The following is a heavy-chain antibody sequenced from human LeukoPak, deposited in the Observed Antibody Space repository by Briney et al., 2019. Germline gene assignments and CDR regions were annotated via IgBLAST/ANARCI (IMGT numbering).Heavy chain of an antibody. J-gene: IGHJ3*01. Sequence: PGGSLRLSCAASGFSFSDAGMTWVRQAPGKGLEGVSLIASSGRNTYYTDSVRGRFTISRDNSKNTLSLQMNSLRVEDTAMYYCAKDIQLSAWGRGTMVTVSS. CDR3: AKDIQLSA. CDR2: IASSGRNT. V-gene: IGHV3-23*01. CDR1: GFSFSDAG. D-gene: IGHD5-24*01.